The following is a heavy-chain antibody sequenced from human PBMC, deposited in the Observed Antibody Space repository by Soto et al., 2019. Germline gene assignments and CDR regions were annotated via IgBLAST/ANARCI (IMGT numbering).Heavy chain of an antibody. CDR1: GGSISSSSYY. CDR3: ASPKVGATEYYYYYGMDV. D-gene: IGHD1-26*01. CDR2: IYYSGST. J-gene: IGHJ6*02. V-gene: IGHV4-39*01. Sequence: SETLSLTCTVSGGSISSSSYYWGWIRQPPGKGLEWIGSIYYSGSTYYNPSLKSRVTISVDTSKNQFSLKLSSVTAADTAVYYCASPKVGATEYYYYYGMDVWGQGTTVTVSS.